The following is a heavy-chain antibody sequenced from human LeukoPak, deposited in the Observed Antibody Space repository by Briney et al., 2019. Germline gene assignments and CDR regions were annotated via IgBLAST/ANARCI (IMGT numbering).Heavy chain of an antibody. V-gene: IGHV3-30-3*01. CDR2: ISYXGSNX. Sequence: GGSLRLSCAXSXXTXXSYAXXXXXXAPGKGLEWVAVISYXGSNXYYADSVKGRFTISRDNSKNTLYLQMNSLRAEDTAVYYCARDLTMDVWGQGTTVTVSS. CDR1: XXTXXSYA. J-gene: IGHJ6*02. CDR3: ARDLTMDV.